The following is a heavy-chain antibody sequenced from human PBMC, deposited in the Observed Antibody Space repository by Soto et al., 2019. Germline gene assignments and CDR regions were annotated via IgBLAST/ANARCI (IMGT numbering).Heavy chain of an antibody. CDR2: IIPIFGTA. D-gene: IGHD3-16*01. Sequence: ASVKVSCKASGGTFSSYAISWVRQAPGQGLEWMGGIIPIFGTANYAQKFQGRVTITADESTSTAYMELSSLRSEDTAVYYCARELAEMITFGGVYRYYYGMDVWGQGTTVTVSS. CDR1: GGTFSSYA. V-gene: IGHV1-69*13. J-gene: IGHJ6*02. CDR3: ARELAEMITFGGVYRYYYGMDV.